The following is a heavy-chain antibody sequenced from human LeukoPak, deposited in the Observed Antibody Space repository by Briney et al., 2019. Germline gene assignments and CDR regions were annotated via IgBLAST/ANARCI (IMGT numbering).Heavy chain of an antibody. Sequence: GASVKVSCKASGYTFTGYYMHWVRQAPGQGLEWMGGIIPIFGTANYAQKFQGRVTITADKSTSTAYMELSSLRSEDTAVYYCARGPVDSSSWQYYYYYYYMDVWGKGTTVTVSS. D-gene: IGHD6-13*01. CDR2: IIPIFGTA. V-gene: IGHV1-69*06. J-gene: IGHJ6*03. CDR3: ARGPVDSSSWQYYYYYYYMDV. CDR1: GYTFTGYY.